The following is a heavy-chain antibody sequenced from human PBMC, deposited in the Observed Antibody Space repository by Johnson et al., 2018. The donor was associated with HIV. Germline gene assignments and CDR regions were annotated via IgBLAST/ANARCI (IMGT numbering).Heavy chain of an antibody. V-gene: IGHV3-11*04. J-gene: IGHJ3*02. CDR3: ATSLYYYGSSGFSFDAFDI. D-gene: IGHD3-22*01. CDR2: ISSSGSTI. CDR1: GFTFSDYY. Sequence: QVQLVESGGGLVKPGGSLRLSCAVSGFTFSDYYMSWIRQAPGKGLEWVSYISSSGSTIYYADSVKGRFTISRDNSKNTLHLQMNSLRAEDTAVFYCATSLYYYGSSGFSFDAFDIWGQGTLVTVSS.